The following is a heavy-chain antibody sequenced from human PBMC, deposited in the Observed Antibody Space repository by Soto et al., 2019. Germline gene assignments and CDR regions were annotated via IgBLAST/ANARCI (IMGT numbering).Heavy chain of an antibody. V-gene: IGHV3-23*01. Sequence: EVQLLESGGDLVQPGGSLRLSCVASGITFGSRAMSWVRQAPGEGLEWVSSITDSGGDAKYADSVRGRFTISRDNSKNTLYLQMNSLRAEDTAVYYCAKSGYWGQGTLVTVSS. J-gene: IGHJ4*02. CDR3: AKSGY. CDR2: ITDSGGDA. CDR1: GITFGSRA.